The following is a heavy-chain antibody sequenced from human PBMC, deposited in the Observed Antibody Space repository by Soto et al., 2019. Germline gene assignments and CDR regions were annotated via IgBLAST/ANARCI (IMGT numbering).Heavy chain of an antibody. V-gene: IGHV4-34*01. CDR1: GLSFSGYY. D-gene: IGHD1-7*01. CDR3: AGTSSLQWYYMDV. Sequence: SETLSLTCAVYGLSFSGYYWSWIRQPPGKGLEWIGEINHSGSTNYNPSLKSRVTISVDTSKNQFSLHLNSVTPEDTAVYYCAGTSSLQWYYMDVWDKGTTVTVSS. CDR2: INHSGST. J-gene: IGHJ6*03.